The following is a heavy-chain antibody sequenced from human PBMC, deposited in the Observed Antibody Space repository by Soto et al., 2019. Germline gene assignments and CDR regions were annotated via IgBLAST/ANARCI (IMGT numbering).Heavy chain of an antibody. Sequence: PGGSLRLSCKASGFIFGNYAMSWVRQAPGKGLQWVSAIGGSGYDTYYADSVKGRFTISRDNSRDTLHLQMSSLRVDDTAIYYCAVPTGIEVTGPDYWGQGTLVTVSS. CDR3: AVPTGIEVTGPDY. J-gene: IGHJ4*02. CDR1: GFIFGNYA. CDR2: IGGSGYDT. V-gene: IGHV3-23*01. D-gene: IGHD6-19*01.